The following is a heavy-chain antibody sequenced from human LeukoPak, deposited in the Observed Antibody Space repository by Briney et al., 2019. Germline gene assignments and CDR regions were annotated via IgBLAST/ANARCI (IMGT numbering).Heavy chain of an antibody. Sequence: GGSLRLSCAASGFTFNTYWMHWVRQAPGKGLVWVARVHREGTTTAYADSVKGRFTIPRDNAKNTLYLQMTNLRAEDTAVYYCARDSDWILFDYWGRGTLVTVSS. CDR1: GFTFNTYW. CDR3: ARDSDWILFDY. J-gene: IGHJ4*02. D-gene: IGHD3/OR15-3a*01. CDR2: VHREGTTT. V-gene: IGHV3-74*03.